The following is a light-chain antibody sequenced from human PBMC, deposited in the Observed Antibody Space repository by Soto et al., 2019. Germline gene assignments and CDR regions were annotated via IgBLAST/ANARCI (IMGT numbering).Light chain of an antibody. CDR3: QQYGSSPYT. CDR1: QRVSSSY. V-gene: IGKV3-20*01. J-gene: IGKJ2*01. Sequence: EIVLTQSAGTLSLSPGERATLSCRASQRVSSSYLAWYQQKPGQAPRLIIYGASDRATGIPDRFSGSGSGTDFAFTSSRLEPEDLAVYYCQQYGSSPYTFGQGTKLEIK. CDR2: GAS.